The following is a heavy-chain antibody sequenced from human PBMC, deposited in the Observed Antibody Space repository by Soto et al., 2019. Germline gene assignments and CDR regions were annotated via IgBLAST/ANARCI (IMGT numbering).Heavy chain of an antibody. CDR2: IKQDGSEK. V-gene: IGHV3-7*01. J-gene: IGHJ4*02. D-gene: IGHD2-8*01. CDR1: GFTFSSYW. Sequence: EVQLVESGGGLVQPGGSLRLSCAASGFTFSSYWMSWVRQAPGKGLEWVANIKQDGSEKYYVDSVKGRFTISRDNAKNSLYLQMDSLRAEDTAVYYCARPMPDSWYSFDYWGQGTLVSVSS. CDR3: ARPMPDSWYSFDY.